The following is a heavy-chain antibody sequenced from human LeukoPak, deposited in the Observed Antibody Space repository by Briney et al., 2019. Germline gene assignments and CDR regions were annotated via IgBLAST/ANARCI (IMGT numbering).Heavy chain of an antibody. Sequence: PGGSLRLSCAASGFTFSSYGMHWVRQAPGKGLEWVAVISYDGSNKYYADSVKGRFTISRDNSKNTLYPQMNSLRAEDTAVYYCAKDQGGYYDSSGYYGLGTTFDYWGQGTLVTVSS. CDR3: AKDQGGYYDSSGYYGLGTTFDY. D-gene: IGHD3-22*01. V-gene: IGHV3-30*18. CDR1: GFTFSSYG. CDR2: ISYDGSNK. J-gene: IGHJ4*02.